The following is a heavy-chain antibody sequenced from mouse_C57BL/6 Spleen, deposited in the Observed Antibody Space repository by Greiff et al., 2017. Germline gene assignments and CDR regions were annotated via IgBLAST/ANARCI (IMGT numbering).Heavy chain of an antibody. Sequence: VQLQQSGPGLVQPSQSLSVTCTVSGFSLTSYGVHWVRQSPGKGLEWLGVIWSGGSTDYNAAFISRLSISKDNSKSQVFFKMNSLQADDTAIYDCARVMGYDGAWFAYWGQGTLVTVSA. CDR1: GFSLTSYG. V-gene: IGHV2-2*01. D-gene: IGHD2-2*01. CDR3: ARVMGYDGAWFAY. CDR2: IWSGGST. J-gene: IGHJ3*01.